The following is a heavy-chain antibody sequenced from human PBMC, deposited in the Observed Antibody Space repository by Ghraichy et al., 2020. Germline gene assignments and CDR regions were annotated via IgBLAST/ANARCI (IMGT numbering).Heavy chain of an antibody. CDR1: GDSISRSTYY. CDR2: ISSTGTT. Sequence: EALNISCTVSGDSISRSTYYWGWIRQPPGKGLEWIGSISSTGTTDDNPSLKSRLTLSVDTTKNQFSLKLSSVTAADTAVYYCAEIGTGWGQGTLVTVSS. CDR3: AEIGTG. D-gene: IGHD1-14*01. V-gene: IGHV4-39*01. J-gene: IGHJ4*02.